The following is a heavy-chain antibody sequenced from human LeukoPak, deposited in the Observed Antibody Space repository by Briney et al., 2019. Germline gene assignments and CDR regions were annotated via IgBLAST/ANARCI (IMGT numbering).Heavy chain of an antibody. J-gene: IGHJ6*03. CDR2: IYHSRST. V-gene: IGHV4-38-2*02. CDR1: GYSISSGYY. CDR3: ARCKWESGHCYMDV. D-gene: IGHD1-26*01. Sequence: SETLSLTCTVSGYSISSGYYWGWIRQPPGKGLEWIGSIYHSRSTYYNPSLKSRVTISVDTSKNQFSLKLSSVTAADTAVYYCARCKWESGHCYMDVWGKGTTVTVSS.